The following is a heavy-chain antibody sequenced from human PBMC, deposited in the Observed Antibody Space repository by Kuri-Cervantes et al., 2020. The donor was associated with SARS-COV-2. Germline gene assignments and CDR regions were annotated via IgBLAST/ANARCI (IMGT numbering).Heavy chain of an antibody. V-gene: IGHV4-4*07. CDR1: GGSISSYY. D-gene: IGHD1-26*01. J-gene: IGHJ6*03. Sequence: SETLSLTCTVSGGSISSYYWSWIRQPAGKGLEWIGRIYTSGSTNYNPSLKSRVTISVDTSKDQFSLKLSSVTAADTAVYYCARNQVGGYYYYYMGVWGKGTTVTVSS. CDR2: IYTSGST. CDR3: ARNQVGGYYYYYMGV.